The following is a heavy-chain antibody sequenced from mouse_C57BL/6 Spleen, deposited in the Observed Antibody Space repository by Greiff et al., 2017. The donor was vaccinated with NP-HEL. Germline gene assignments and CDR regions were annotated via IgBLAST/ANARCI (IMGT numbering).Heavy chain of an antibody. D-gene: IGHD2-1*01. V-gene: IGHV1-66*01. Sequence: VQLVESGPELVKPGASVKISCKASGYSFTSYYIHWVKQRPGQGLEWIGWIYPGSGNTRYTEKFKGKATLTADTSSSTAYMQLSSLTSEDSAVYYCARRYYGNSYAMDYWGQGTSVTVSS. CDR3: ARRYYGNSYAMDY. CDR2: IYPGSGNT. CDR1: GYSFTSYY. J-gene: IGHJ4*01.